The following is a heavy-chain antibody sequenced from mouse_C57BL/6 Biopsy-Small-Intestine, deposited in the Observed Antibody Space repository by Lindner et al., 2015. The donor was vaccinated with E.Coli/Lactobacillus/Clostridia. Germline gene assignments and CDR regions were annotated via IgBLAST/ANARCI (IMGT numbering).Heavy chain of an antibody. Sequence: VQLQESGGDLVKPGGSLKLSCAASGFTFSSYGMSWVRQTPDKRLEWVATISSGGSNTFYPDSVKGRFKISRDNAKNILYLQMSSLSSEDTAMFYCARHRYDGYYDGYTVDYWGQGTSVTVSS. CDR1: GFTFSSYG. CDR3: ARHRYDGYYDGYTVDY. J-gene: IGHJ4*01. D-gene: IGHD2-3*01. CDR2: ISSGGSNT. V-gene: IGHV5-6*01.